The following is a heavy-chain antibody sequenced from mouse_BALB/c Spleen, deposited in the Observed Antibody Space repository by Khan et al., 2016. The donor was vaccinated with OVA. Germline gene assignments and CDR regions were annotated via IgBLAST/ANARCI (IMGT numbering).Heavy chain of an antibody. D-gene: IGHD2-12*01. J-gene: IGHJ3*01. V-gene: IGHV2-4-1*01. Sequence: QVQLKQSGPGLVQPSQSLSITCTVSGFSLITYGVHWVRQSPGKGLEWLGVIWSGGNTDYNAAFISRLSISKDNSKSQVFFKMNSLQGADTAIYYCARHSYRYDFTYWGGGTLVTVSA. CDR1: GFSLITYG. CDR2: IWSGGNT. CDR3: ARHSYRYDFTY.